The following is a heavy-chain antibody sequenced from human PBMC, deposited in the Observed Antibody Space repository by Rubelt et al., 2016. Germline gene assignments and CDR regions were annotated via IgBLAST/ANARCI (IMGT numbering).Heavy chain of an antibody. Sequence: QVQLQQWGAGLLKPSETLSLTCAVYGGSFSGYFWSWTRQPPGKGLEYIGEISHRGTTNFNPSLRRRVTKSVESSKNQCSLKRTSVTAAETAGYYCARHTYGDDSAAPDYWGQGTQVTVSS. D-gene: IGHD5-18*01. J-gene: IGHJ4*02. CDR1: GGSFSGYF. CDR3: ARHTYGDDSAAPDY. V-gene: IGHV4-34*01. CDR2: ISHRGTT.